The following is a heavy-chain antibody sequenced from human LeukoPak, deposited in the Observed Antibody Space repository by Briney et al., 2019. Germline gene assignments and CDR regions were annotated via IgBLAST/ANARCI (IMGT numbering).Heavy chain of an antibody. Sequence: ASVKVSCKVSGYTLSELSIHWVRQAPGKGLEWMGGFDPEDGETIYAQKFQGRVTMTEDTSTDTAYMELRSLRSDDTAVYYCARDLGRTIFGVVVPGYWGQGTLVTVSS. D-gene: IGHD3-3*01. CDR2: FDPEDGET. CDR3: ARDLGRTIFGVVVPGY. V-gene: IGHV1-24*01. J-gene: IGHJ4*02. CDR1: GYTLSELS.